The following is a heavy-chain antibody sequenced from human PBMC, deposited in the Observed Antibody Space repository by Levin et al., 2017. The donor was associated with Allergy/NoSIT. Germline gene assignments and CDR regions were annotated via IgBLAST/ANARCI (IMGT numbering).Heavy chain of an antibody. CDR1: GFTFSSYA. D-gene: IGHD3-22*01. CDR2: ISGSGGST. CDR3: AKRIDISDDSSGYYGMDV. Sequence: GGSLRLSCAASGFTFSSYAMSWVRQAPGKGLEWVSAISGSGGSTYYADSVKGRFTISRDNSKNTLYLQMNSLRAEDTAVYYCAKRIDISDDSSGYYGMDVWGQGTTVTVSS. J-gene: IGHJ6*02. V-gene: IGHV3-23*01.